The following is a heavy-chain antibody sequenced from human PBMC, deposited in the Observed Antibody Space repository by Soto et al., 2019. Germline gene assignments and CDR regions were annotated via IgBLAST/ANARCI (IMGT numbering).Heavy chain of an antibody. CDR1: GFTFSSYA. D-gene: IGHD3-22*01. V-gene: IGHV3-23*01. CDR3: AKDCVYDSSGYFPYFDY. J-gene: IGHJ4*02. Sequence: GGSLRLSCAASGFTFSSYAMSWVRQAPGKGLEWVSAISGSGGSTYYADSVKGRFTISRDNSKNTLYLQMNSLRAEDTAVYYCAKDCVYDSSGYFPYFDYWGQGTLVTVSS. CDR2: ISGSGGST.